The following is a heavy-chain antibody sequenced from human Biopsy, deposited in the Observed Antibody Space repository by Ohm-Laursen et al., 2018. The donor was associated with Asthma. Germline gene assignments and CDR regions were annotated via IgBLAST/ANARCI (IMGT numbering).Heavy chain of an antibody. D-gene: IGHD3-22*01. CDR1: GDSITSGGCC. V-gene: IGHV4-31*03. Sequence: PSDTLSLTCTVSGDSITSGGCCWNWIRQHPGKSLEWIGYIHHRGTSYFNPSLKSRVSFSRDTSKNQFSLRLSSVTAPDTAMYYCARIPRRSGSYFVDYWGQGTLVTVSS. CDR3: ARIPRRSGSYFVDY. J-gene: IGHJ4*02. CDR2: IHHRGTS.